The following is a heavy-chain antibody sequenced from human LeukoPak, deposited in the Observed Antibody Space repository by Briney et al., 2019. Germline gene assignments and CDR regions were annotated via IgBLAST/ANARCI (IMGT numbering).Heavy chain of an antibody. CDR2: ISGSGGST. Sequence: PGGSLRLSCAASGFTFSGYAMSWVRQAPGKGLEWVSAISGSGGSTYYADSVKGRFTISRDNSKNTLYLQMNSLRAEDTAVYYCAKGTLDIVVVPAAPKVYYFDYWGQGTLVTVSS. CDR1: GFTFSGYA. V-gene: IGHV3-23*01. D-gene: IGHD2-2*01. CDR3: AKGTLDIVVVPAAPKVYYFDY. J-gene: IGHJ4*02.